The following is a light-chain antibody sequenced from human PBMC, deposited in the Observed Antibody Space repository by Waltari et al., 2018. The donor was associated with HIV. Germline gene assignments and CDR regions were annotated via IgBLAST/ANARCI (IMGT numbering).Light chain of an antibody. CDR2: DAS. CDR1: QTVNDK. CDR3: QQSHSSPLT. V-gene: IGKV1-39*01. J-gene: IGKJ3*01. Sequence: DIQMTQSPSSLSASVGDSVTITCRASQTVNDKVNWYQQKPGKAPKVLIYDASTLQGGVPSRFRGGGSGTDFSLTITSLQTDDFATYFCQQSHSSPLTFGPRTKVDIK.